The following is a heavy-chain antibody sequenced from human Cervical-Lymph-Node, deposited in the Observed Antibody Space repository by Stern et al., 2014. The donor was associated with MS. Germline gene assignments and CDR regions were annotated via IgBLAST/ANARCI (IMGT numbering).Heavy chain of an antibody. D-gene: IGHD3-16*01. CDR1: GFTFDDYA. J-gene: IGHJ6*02. Sequence: EVQLVESGGGFVQPGRSLRLSCAASGFTFDDYAIHWVRQAPGKGLERVSVISWNSDIIGYADSVKGRFTISRDNAKNSLYLQMNSLRAEDTALYYCARDEGGRPYYYGMDVWGQGTTVTVSS. CDR2: ISWNSDII. CDR3: ARDEGGRPYYYGMDV. V-gene: IGHV3-9*01.